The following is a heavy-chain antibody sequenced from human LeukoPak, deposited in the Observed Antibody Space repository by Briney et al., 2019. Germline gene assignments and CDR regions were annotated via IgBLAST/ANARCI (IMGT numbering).Heavy chain of an antibody. CDR3: ARVNYDSRGYFDY. J-gene: IGHJ4*02. D-gene: IGHD3-22*01. V-gene: IGHV4-59*01. Sequence: SETLSLTCTVSGVSFSSYYWTWIRQPPGKGLEWIGYIYYSGSTNKNPSLNSRVTKSIDTSKKQFSLKLSSVTAADTAVYYCARVNYDSRGYFDYWGQGTLVSVSS. CDR2: IYYSGST. CDR1: GVSFSSYY.